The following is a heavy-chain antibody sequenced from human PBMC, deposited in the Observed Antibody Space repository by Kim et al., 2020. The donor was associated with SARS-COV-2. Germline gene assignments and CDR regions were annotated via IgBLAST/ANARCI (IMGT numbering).Heavy chain of an antibody. J-gene: IGHJ6*02. CDR3: ARVGYDYVWGSYRDYYYYYDMDV. D-gene: IGHD3-16*02. Sequence: GGSLRLSCAASGFTFSDYYMSWIRQAPGKGLEWVSYSSSSGSYTNYADSVKGRFTIPRDNAKNSLYLQMNSLRAEDTAVYYCARVGYDYVWGSYRDYYYYYDMDVWGQGTTVTVSS. V-gene: IGHV3-11*06. CDR2: SSSSGSYT. CDR1: GFTFSDYY.